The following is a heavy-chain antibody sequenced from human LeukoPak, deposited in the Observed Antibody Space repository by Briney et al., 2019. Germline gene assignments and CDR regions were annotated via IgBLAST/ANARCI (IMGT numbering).Heavy chain of an antibody. J-gene: IGHJ4*02. V-gene: IGHV3-48*02. D-gene: IGHD6-19*01. CDR1: GFSFSSFG. CDR3: VSAAVAGTVY. CDR2: ITSSSTNR. Sequence: PGGSLRLSCAASGFSFSSFGMNWVRQAPGKGLEWVSHITSSSTNRYYGNSVEGRFTISRDNAKSSLFLQMNSLRDEDTAVYYCVSAAVAGTVYWGQGTLVTVSS.